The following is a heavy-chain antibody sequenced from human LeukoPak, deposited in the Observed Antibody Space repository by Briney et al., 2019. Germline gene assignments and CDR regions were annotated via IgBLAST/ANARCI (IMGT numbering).Heavy chain of an antibody. V-gene: IGHV1-2*02. Sequence: GASVKVSCKASGYTFTGYYMHWVRQAPGQGLEWMGWINPNSGGTNYAQKFQGRVTMTRDTSISTAYMELSRLRSDDTAVYYCARVSLERWLQFGFDYWGQGTLVTVSS. CDR2: INPNSGGT. CDR3: ARVSLERWLQFGFDY. CDR1: GYTFTGYY. D-gene: IGHD5-24*01. J-gene: IGHJ4*02.